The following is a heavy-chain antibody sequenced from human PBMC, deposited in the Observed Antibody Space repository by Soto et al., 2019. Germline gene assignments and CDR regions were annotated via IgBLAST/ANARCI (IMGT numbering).Heavy chain of an antibody. D-gene: IGHD3-16*01. CDR2: IRNNADGGTA. CDR1: GFPFIDAW. J-gene: IGHJ4*02. Sequence: GGSLRLSCAASGFPFIDAWMTWVRQAPGKGLQWIGRIRNNADGGTADLAAPVRGRFSISRDDSKDTLYLHMNGLEIHDTAVYFCSTALRRDSALGAYWGQGTLVTVSS. CDR3: STALRRDSALGAY. V-gene: IGHV3-15*05.